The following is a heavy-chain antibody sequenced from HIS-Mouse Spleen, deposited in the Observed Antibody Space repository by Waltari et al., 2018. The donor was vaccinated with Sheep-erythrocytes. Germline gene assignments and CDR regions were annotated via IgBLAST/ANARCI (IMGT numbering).Heavy chain of an antibody. CDR3: ARALIITMVRGVTSNWFDP. V-gene: IGHV4-31*03. Sequence: QVQLQESGPGLVKPSQTLSLPCTFSGGPISSGGSYWRWIRQHPGKGLEWIGYIYYSGSTYYNPSLKSRVTISVDTSKNQFSLKLSSVTAADTAVYYCARALIITMVRGVTSNWFDPWGQGTLVTVSS. CDR1: GGPISSGGSY. CDR2: IYYSGST. J-gene: IGHJ5*02. D-gene: IGHD3-10*01.